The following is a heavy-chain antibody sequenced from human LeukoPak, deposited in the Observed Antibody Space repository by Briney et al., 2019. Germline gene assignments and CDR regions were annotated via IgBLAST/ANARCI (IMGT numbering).Heavy chain of an antibody. Sequence: GGPVTLSCAASGLTFSRYEMHWVRQAPGRGLEWVSYISSTGGSIYYADSVKGRFTISRDNAKNSLSLQMNSLRVEDTALYYCARGYYTDPADYWGQGTLVTVSS. D-gene: IGHD3-22*01. CDR3: ARGYYTDPADY. J-gene: IGHJ4*02. V-gene: IGHV3-48*03. CDR1: GLTFSRYE. CDR2: ISSTGGSI.